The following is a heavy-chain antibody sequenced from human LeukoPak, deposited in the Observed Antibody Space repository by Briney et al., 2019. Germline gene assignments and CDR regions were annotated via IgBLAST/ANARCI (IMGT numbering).Heavy chain of an antibody. J-gene: IGHJ3*02. CDR1: GYTLTELS. CDR3: ATVPYCSGGSCRFAAFDI. Sequence: ASVKVSCKVSGYTLTELSMHWVRQAPGKGLEWMGGFDPEDGETIYAQKFQGRVTMTEDTSTDTAYMELSSLRSEDTAVYYCATVPYCSGGSCRFAAFDIWGQGTMVTVSS. D-gene: IGHD2-15*01. CDR2: FDPEDGET. V-gene: IGHV1-24*01.